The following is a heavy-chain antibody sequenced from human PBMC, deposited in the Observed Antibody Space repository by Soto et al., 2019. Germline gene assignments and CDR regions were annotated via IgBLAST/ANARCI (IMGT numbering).Heavy chain of an antibody. V-gene: IGHV4-39*01. Sequence: SETLSLTCTVSGGSISSSSYYWGWIRQPPGKGLEWIGSINYSGSTFYNPSLKSRVTISVDTSKNQFSVKLTSVTAADTAVYYCARRWVAEGWFDPWGQGTQVTVSS. J-gene: IGHJ5*02. CDR2: INYSGST. CDR1: GGSISSSSYY. D-gene: IGHD1-26*01. CDR3: ARRWVAEGWFDP.